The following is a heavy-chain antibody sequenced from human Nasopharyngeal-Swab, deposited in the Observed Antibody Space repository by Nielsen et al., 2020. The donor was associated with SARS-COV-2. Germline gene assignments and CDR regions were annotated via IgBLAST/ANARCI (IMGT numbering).Heavy chain of an antibody. J-gene: IGHJ4*02. Sequence: GESLKISCAASGFTFSSYSMNWVRQAPGKGLEWVSSISSSSSYIYYADSVKGRFTISRDNAKNSLYLQMNSLRAEDTAVYYCARETYGDRSYWGRGTLVTVSS. V-gene: IGHV3-21*01. CDR3: ARETYGDRSY. CDR1: GFTFSSYS. CDR2: ISSSSSYI. D-gene: IGHD4-17*01.